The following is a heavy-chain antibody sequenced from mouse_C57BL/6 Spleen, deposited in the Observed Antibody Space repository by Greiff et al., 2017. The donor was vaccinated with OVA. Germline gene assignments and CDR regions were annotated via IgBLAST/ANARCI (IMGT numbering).Heavy chain of an antibody. J-gene: IGHJ1*03. D-gene: IGHD4-1*01. Sequence: VQLQQPGAELVMPGASVKLSCKASGYTFTSYWMHWVKQRPGQGLEWIGEIDPSDSYTNYNQKFKGKSTLPVDNSSSTAYMQLSSLTSEDSAVYYCARGTGTDWYFDVWGTGTTVTVSS. V-gene: IGHV1-69*01. CDR3: ARGTGTDWYFDV. CDR2: IDPSDSYT. CDR1: GYTFTSYW.